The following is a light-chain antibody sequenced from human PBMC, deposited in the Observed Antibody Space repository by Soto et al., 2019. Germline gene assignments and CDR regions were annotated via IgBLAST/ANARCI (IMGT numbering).Light chain of an antibody. CDR3: QKYNSAPLT. J-gene: IGKJ4*01. CDR1: QSISSW. Sequence: DLQMTQSPSTLSASVVDRFTITFRASQSISSWLAWYQQKPGKAPKLLIYASSTLQSGVPSRFSGSGPGTDCTLTISSLQPEDVATYYCQKYNSAPLTFGGGTKVDIK. V-gene: IGKV1-27*01. CDR2: ASS.